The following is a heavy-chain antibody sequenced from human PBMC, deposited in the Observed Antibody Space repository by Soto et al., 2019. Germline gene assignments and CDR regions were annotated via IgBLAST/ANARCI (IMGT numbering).Heavy chain of an antibody. D-gene: IGHD6-13*01. V-gene: IGHV3-23*01. CDR3: AKESSYSSSWYGWFDP. Sequence: EVQLLESGGGLVQPGGSLRLSCAASGFTFSSYAMSWVRQAPGKGLEWVSAISGSGGSTYYADSVKGRFTISRDNSKNTLYLQMNSLRAEDTAVYYCAKESSYSSSWYGWFDPWGQGTLVTVSS. J-gene: IGHJ5*02. CDR1: GFTFSSYA. CDR2: ISGSGGST.